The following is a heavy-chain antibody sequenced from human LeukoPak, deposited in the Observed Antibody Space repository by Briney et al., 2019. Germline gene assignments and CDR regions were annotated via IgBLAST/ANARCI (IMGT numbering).Heavy chain of an antibody. J-gene: IGHJ4*02. CDR3: ARVEDYYDSSGYLFDY. D-gene: IGHD3-22*01. CDR2: IIPIFGTA. Sequence: GASVKVSCKASGGTFSSYAISWMRQAPGQGLEWMGGIIPIFGTANYAQKFQGRVTITADESTSTAYMELSSLRSEDTAVYYCARVEDYYDSSGYLFDYWGQGTLVTVSS. CDR1: GGTFSSYA. V-gene: IGHV1-69*13.